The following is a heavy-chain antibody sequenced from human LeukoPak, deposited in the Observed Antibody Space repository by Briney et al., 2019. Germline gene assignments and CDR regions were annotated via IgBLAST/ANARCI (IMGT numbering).Heavy chain of an antibody. CDR3: AREPMVWRYFDY. D-gene: IGHD3-10*01. Sequence: PGGSLRLSCAASGFTFSSYSMNWVRQAPGKGLEWVSSISSSSSYIYYADSVKGRFTISRDNAKNSLYLQMNSLRAEDTAVYYCAREPMVWRYFDYWGQGTLVTVSS. V-gene: IGHV3-21*01. CDR1: GFTFSSYS. J-gene: IGHJ4*02. CDR2: ISSSSSYI.